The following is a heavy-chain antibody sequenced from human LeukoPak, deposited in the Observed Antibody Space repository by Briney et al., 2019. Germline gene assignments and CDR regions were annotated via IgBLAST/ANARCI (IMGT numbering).Heavy chain of an antibody. CDR3: APHRDGNYPFDF. D-gene: IGHD1-7*01. J-gene: IGHJ4*02. CDR1: GFTFSAYP. Sequence: PGGSLRLSCTASGFTFSAYPMTWVRQAPGKGLEWVSYISGSGDIIYYADSVKGRFTISRDSAKNSLYLQMNSLRDEDTAVYYCAPHRDGNYPFDFWGQGTLVTVSS. V-gene: IGHV3-48*02. CDR2: ISGSGDII.